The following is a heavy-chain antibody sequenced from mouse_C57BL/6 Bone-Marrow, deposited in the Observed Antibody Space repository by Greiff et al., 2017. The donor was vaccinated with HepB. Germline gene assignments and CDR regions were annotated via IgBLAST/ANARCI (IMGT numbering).Heavy chain of an antibody. CDR1: GFTFSDYY. Sequence: LLQSGAGLVQPGGSLKLSCAASGFTFSDYYMHWVRQTPEKRLEWVAYISNDGGSTYYTATIKGRFTISRDTAKNTPYLQLGRLKSEDTALYYCARDHFDYWGQGTTLTVSS. CDR2: ISNDGGST. CDR3: ARDHFDY. V-gene: IGHV5-12*01. J-gene: IGHJ2*01.